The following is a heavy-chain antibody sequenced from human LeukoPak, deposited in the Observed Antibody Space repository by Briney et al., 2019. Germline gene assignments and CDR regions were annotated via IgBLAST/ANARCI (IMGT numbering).Heavy chain of an antibody. CDR2: ISYDGSNK. V-gene: IGHV3-30*18. D-gene: IGHD3-16*01. J-gene: IGHJ4*02. CDR3: AKRSLGIPPYFDY. Sequence: GGSLRLSCAASGFTFSSYGMHWVRQAPGKGLEWVAVISYDGSNKYYADSVKGRFTISRDNSKNTLYLQMNSLRAEDTAVYYCAKRSLGIPPYFDYWGQGTLVTVSS. CDR1: GFTFSSYG.